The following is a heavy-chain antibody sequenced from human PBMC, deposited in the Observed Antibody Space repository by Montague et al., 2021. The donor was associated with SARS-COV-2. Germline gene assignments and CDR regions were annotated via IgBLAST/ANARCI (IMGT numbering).Heavy chain of an antibody. CDR3: ARGRTGTTFYYYYYYGMDV. CDR2: INHSGST. J-gene: IGHJ6*02. Sequence: SETLSLTCAVYGGSFSGYYWSWIRQPPGKGLEWIGEINHSGSTNYNPSLKSRVTISVDTSKNQFSLKLSSVTAADTAVYYCARGRTGTTFYYYYYYGMDVWGQGTTATVS. D-gene: IGHD1-7*01. V-gene: IGHV4-34*01. CDR1: GGSFSGYY.